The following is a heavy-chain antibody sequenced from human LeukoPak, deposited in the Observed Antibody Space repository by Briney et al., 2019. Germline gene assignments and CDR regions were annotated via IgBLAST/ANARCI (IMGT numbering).Heavy chain of an antibody. Sequence: SETLSLTCTVSGGSISSYYWSWIRQPPGKGLEWIGYIYYSGSTNYNPSLKSRVTISVDTSKNQFSLKLSSVTAADTAVYYCARDYGDYSWGLGYWGQGTLVTVSS. V-gene: IGHV4-59*01. CDR2: IYYSGST. J-gene: IGHJ4*02. CDR1: GGSISSYY. CDR3: ARDYGDYSWGLGY. D-gene: IGHD4-17*01.